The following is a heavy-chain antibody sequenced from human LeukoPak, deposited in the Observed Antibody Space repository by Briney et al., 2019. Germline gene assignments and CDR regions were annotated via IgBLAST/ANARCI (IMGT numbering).Heavy chain of an antibody. CDR3: AKSQLIGSYHPPGY. CDR2: ISYDGSNK. V-gene: IGHV3-30*04. D-gene: IGHD3-10*01. Sequence: TGGSLRLSCAASGFTFSSYAMHWVRQAPGKGLEWVAVISYDGSNKYYADSVKGRFTISRDNSKNTLYLQMNSLRAEDTAVYYCAKSQLIGSYHPPGYWGQGTLVTVSS. CDR1: GFTFSSYA. J-gene: IGHJ4*02.